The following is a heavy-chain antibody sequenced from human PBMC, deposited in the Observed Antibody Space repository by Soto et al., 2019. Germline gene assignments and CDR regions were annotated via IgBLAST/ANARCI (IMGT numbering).Heavy chain of an antibody. Sequence: PGGSLRLSCAASGFTFSSYAMSWVRQAPGKGLEWVSAISGSGGSTYYADSVKGRFTISRDNSKNTLYLQMNSLRAEDTAVYYCAKGHTMTLTLGYFDYWGQGTLVTVSS. J-gene: IGHJ4*02. D-gene: IGHD3-22*01. CDR3: AKGHTMTLTLGYFDY. CDR1: GFTFSSYA. V-gene: IGHV3-23*01. CDR2: ISGSGGST.